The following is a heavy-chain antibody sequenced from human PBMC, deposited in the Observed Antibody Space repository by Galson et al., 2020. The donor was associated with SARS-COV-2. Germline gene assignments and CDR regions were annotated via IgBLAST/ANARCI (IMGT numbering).Heavy chain of an antibody. CDR3: ARSILQAVIFDV. J-gene: IGHJ3*01. CDR1: GYAFTTYA. D-gene: IGHD4-4*01. CDR2: INTGNGNP. Sequence: ASVKVSCKASGYAFTTYAIHWVRQAPGQRLEWLGWINTGNGNPKYSQNFQNKVTMTRDTSSTTVYLEVSSLRSEDTAIYYCARSILQAVIFDVGGQGTMVTGSS. V-gene: IGHV1-3*04.